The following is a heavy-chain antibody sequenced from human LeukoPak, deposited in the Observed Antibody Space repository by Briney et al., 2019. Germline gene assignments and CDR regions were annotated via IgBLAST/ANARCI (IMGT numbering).Heavy chain of an antibody. J-gene: IGHJ4*02. CDR1: GFTFSSYE. CDR2: ISSSGSTI. D-gene: IGHD3-22*01. CDR3: ARGQTDYYDSSGYPD. Sequence: GGSLRLSCAASGFTFSSYEMNWVRQAPGKGLEWVSYISSSGSTIYYADSAKGRFTISRDNAKNSLYLQMNSLRAEDTAVYYCARGQTDYYDSSGYPDWGQGTLVTVSS. V-gene: IGHV3-48*03.